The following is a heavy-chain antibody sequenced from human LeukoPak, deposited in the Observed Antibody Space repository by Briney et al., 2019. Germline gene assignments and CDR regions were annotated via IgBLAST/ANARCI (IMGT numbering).Heavy chain of an antibody. D-gene: IGHD2/OR15-2a*01. Sequence: GASVKVSCKASGYTFTGYYMHWVRQAPGQGLERMGWIIPNTGGTNYAQKFQDWVTMSSDTSISTAYMELSSLRSDDTAVYYCARGSPSYAQWHFDLWGRGTLVTVSS. CDR3: ARGSPSYAQWHFDL. J-gene: IGHJ2*01. CDR1: GYTFTGYY. V-gene: IGHV1-2*04. CDR2: IIPNTGGT.